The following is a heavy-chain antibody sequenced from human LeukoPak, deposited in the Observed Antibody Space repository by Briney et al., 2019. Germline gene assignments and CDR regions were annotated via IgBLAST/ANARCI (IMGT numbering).Heavy chain of an antibody. D-gene: IGHD3-10*01. CDR2: VHASGSP. Sequence: PSETLSLTCTVSGGSISPYYWSWIRQPAGKALEWIGRVHASGSPNYNPSLKSRVIISVDRSKNQFSLHLNSVTAADTAVYYCARGGICGSGSDQHTTLDYWGQGTLVTVSS. CDR1: GGSISPYY. J-gene: IGHJ4*02. CDR3: ARGGICGSGSDQHTTLDY. V-gene: IGHV4-4*07.